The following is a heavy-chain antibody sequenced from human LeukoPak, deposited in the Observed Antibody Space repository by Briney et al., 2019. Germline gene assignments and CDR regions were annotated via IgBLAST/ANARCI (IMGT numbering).Heavy chain of an antibody. CDR3: ARVGKLRFLEWSFFDY. D-gene: IGHD3-3*01. V-gene: IGHV3-21*01. Sequence: GGSLGLSCAASGFTFSSYTMNWVRQAPGKGLEWVSSISGSSRYIYYADSVKGRFTISRDNAKNSLYLQMNSLRAEDTAVYYCARVGKLRFLEWSFFDYWGQGTLVTVSS. CDR1: GFTFSSYT. J-gene: IGHJ4*02. CDR2: ISGSSRYI.